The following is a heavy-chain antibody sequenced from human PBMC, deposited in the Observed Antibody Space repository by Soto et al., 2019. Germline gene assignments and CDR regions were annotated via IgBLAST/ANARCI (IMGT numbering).Heavy chain of an antibody. CDR3: ARDLNLGLGDY. CDR2: ISVHNGNT. Sequence: QVQLVQSGAEVKKPGASVKVSCKASGYTFTSYGISWVRQAPGQGLEWMGWISVHNGNTKYAQKLQGRVTMTTDPATSTAYMEVRSLRSDDTAVYYCARDLNLGLGDYWGQGTLVTGSS. V-gene: IGHV1-18*01. J-gene: IGHJ4*02. CDR1: GYTFTSYG. D-gene: IGHD7-27*01.